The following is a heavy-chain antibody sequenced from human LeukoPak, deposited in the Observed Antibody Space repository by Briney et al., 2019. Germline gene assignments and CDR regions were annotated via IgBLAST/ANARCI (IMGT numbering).Heavy chain of an antibody. CDR3: ARGPDYAKAGY. Sequence: PSETLSLTCGIYGESFIDYHLSWIRQPPGKGLEWIGEISHDEGTNYSPSLQSRVTISVDTSKYQFSLKLTSVTAADTAVYYCARGPDYAKAGYWGPGTLVTVSS. CDR1: GESFIDYH. J-gene: IGHJ4*02. CDR2: ISHDEGT. D-gene: IGHD4-17*01. V-gene: IGHV4-34*01.